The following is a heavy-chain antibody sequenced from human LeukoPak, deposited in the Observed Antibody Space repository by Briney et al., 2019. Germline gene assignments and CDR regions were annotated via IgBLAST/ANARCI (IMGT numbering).Heavy chain of an antibody. D-gene: IGHD6-13*01. J-gene: IGHJ6*02. CDR1: EATSATIA. CDR3: ASGEQHPYYYYGMDV. CDR2: IIPIFGTA. Sequence: ASVKVSCKASEATSATIATAGFGQPPDQGLEWLGGIIPIFGTANYAQKFQGRVTITADESTSTAYMELSSLRSEDKAVYYCASGEQHPYYYYGMDVWGQGTTVTVSS. V-gene: IGHV1-69*13.